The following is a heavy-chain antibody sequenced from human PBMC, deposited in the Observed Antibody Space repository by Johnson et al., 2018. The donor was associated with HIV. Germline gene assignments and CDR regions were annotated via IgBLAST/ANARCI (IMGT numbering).Heavy chain of an antibody. J-gene: IGHJ3*02. CDR1: AFTFDDYG. D-gene: IGHD5-12*01. CDR3: ARGRGYSGYDPPAAFDI. CDR2: IYSGGST. Sequence: VQLVESGGGVVRPGGSLRLSCVASAFTFDDYGLNWVRQGPGKGLEWVSVIYSGGSTYYADSVQGRFTISRDNSKNTLNLQMNSLRAEDTAVYYCARGRGYSGYDPPAAFDIWGQGTMVTVS. V-gene: IGHV3-66*02.